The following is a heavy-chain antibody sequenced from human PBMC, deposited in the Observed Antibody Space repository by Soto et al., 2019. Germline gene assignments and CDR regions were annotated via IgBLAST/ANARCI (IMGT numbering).Heavy chain of an antibody. CDR2: ISSSSSYT. Sequence: QVQLVESGGGLVKPGGSLRLSCAASGFTFSDYYMSWIRQAPGKGLEWVSYISSSSSYTNYADSVKGRFIISRDNAKNSLYLQMNSPRAEDTAVYYCARDSNYYDSRDQRGRAFDIWCQWTMVTVSS. J-gene: IGHJ3*02. D-gene: IGHD3-22*01. CDR1: GFTFSDYY. CDR3: ARDSNYYDSRDQRGRAFDI. V-gene: IGHV3-11*05.